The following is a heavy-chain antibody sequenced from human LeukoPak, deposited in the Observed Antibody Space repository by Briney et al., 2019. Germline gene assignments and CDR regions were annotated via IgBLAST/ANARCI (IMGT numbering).Heavy chain of an antibody. CDR2: IYYSGST. Sequence: PSETLSLTCTVSGGSISSYYWSWIRQPPGKGLEWIGYIYYSGSTNYNPSLKSRVTMSVDTSKNQFSLKLSSVTAADTAVYYCARVTSDSSGYYYFDYWGQGTLVTVSS. CDR1: GGSISSYY. D-gene: IGHD3-22*01. V-gene: IGHV4-59*12. J-gene: IGHJ4*02. CDR3: ARVTSDSSGYYYFDY.